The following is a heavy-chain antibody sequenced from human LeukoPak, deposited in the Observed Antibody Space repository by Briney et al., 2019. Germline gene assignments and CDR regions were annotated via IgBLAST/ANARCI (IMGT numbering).Heavy chain of an antibody. CDR2: IKPDGSEK. V-gene: IGHV3-7*01. D-gene: IGHD3-10*01. CDR1: GFTFTNYW. J-gene: IGHJ4*02. Sequence: PGGSLRLSCAASGFTFTNYWMSWVRQAPGKGLEWVANIKPDGSEKYYVDSVKGRFTISRDNAKNSLYLQMNSLRAEDTAVYYCARDYYYGSGSYLKWGQGTLVTVSS. CDR3: ARDYYYGSGSYLK.